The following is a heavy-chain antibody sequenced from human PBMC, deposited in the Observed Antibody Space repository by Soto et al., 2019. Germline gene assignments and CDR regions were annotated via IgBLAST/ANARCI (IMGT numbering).Heavy chain of an antibody. J-gene: IGHJ6*02. CDR3: TADSMRPAPVSYYYYGIDV. Sequence: GGSLRLSCAASGFTFSNAWMSWVRQAPGKGLEWVGRIKSKTDGGTTDYAAPVKGRFTISRDDSKNTLYLQMNSLKTEDTAVYYCTADSMRPAPVSYYYYGIDVWGQGTTVTVSS. V-gene: IGHV3-15*01. D-gene: IGHD3-16*01. CDR1: GFTFSNAW. CDR2: IKSKTDGGTT.